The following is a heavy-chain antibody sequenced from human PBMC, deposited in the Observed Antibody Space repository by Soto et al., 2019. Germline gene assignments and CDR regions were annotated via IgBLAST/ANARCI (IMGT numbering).Heavy chain of an antibody. J-gene: IGHJ4*02. CDR1: GFTFSSYP. CDR3: VNSVSGWYSY. D-gene: IGHD6-19*01. Sequence: GGSLRLSCSASGFTFSSYPMHWVRQAPGKGLEYVSAITSDGENTYYADSVKGRFSISRDNPKNTLYLQMSSLRTEDTAVYYCVNSVSGWYSYWGQGSLVTVSS. CDR2: ITSDGENT. V-gene: IGHV3-64D*08.